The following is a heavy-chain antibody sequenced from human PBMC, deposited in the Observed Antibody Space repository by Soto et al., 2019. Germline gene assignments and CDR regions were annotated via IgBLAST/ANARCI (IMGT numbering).Heavy chain of an antibody. V-gene: IGHV4-59*01. CDR1: GESFSGYY. Sequence: ETLSLPCAFYGESFSGYYWSWIRRPPGKGLEWIGYIYYTGKTNYNPSLKSRLTISVDTSKNQFSLKLTSVTAADTAVYYCARDQNDYGTFDPWGQGTLVTVSS. D-gene: IGHD4-17*01. J-gene: IGHJ5*02. CDR2: IYYTGKT. CDR3: ARDQNDYGTFDP.